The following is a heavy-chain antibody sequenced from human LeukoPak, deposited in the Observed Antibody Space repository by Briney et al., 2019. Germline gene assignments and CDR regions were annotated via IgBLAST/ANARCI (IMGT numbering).Heavy chain of an antibody. J-gene: IGHJ4*02. CDR2: IGTAGDT. D-gene: IGHD3-22*01. CDR3: ARDSSGYYDGGFDY. V-gene: IGHV3-13*01. Sequence: GGSLRLSCAASGFTFSSYDMHWVRQATGKGLEWVSAIGTAGDTYYPGSVKGRFTISRENAKNSLYLQMNSLRAGDTAVYYCARDSSGYYDGGFDYWGQGTLVTVSS. CDR1: GFTFSSYD.